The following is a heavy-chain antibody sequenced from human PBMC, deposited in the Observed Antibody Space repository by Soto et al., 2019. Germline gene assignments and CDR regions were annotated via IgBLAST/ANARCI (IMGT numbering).Heavy chain of an antibody. D-gene: IGHD2-2*01. CDR1: GCTFSRYA. CDR3: ARDRGILVPAAMTYIMDV. Sequence: SVKVSCKASGCTFSRYAISWVRQGPGQGREWMGGIIPIFGTANYAQKFQGRVTITADESTSPAYMELSSLRSEDTAVYYCARDRGILVPAAMTYIMDVWGQGTTVTGSS. CDR2: IIPIFGTA. J-gene: IGHJ6*02. V-gene: IGHV1-69*13.